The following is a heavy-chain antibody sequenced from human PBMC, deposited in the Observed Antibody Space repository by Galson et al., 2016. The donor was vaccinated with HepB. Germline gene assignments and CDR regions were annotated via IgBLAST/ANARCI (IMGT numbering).Heavy chain of an antibody. J-gene: IGHJ1*01. CDR1: A. CDR2: INWHSGSI. D-gene: IGHD3/OR15-3a*01. V-gene: IGHV3-9*01. CDR3: TKDSWTAAKYFHH. Sequence: AMHWVRQAPGKGLEWVSGINWHSGSITYSDSVKGRFTISRDNAKNSLYLQMNSLRPEGTALYYCTKDSWTAAKYFHHWGQGTLVAVSS.